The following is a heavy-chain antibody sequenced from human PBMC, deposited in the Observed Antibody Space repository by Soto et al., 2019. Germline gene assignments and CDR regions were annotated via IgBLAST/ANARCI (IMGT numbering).Heavy chain of an antibody. D-gene: IGHD2-2*01. CDR1: GYSFTIHW. J-gene: IGHJ3*02. V-gene: IGHV5-51*01. CDR3: ARSAVPTAIEGFDM. CDR2: IYPGDSDT. Sequence: PGESLKISCKGSGYSFTIHWIAWVRQMPGKGLEWMGIIYPGDSDTRYSPSFQGRVTISADKSISTAYLQWRSLKASDSAMYYCARSAVPTAIEGFDMWGQGTAVTVSS.